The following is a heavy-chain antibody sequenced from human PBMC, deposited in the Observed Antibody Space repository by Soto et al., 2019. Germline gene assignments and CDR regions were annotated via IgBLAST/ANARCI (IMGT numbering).Heavy chain of an antibody. CDR1: GGTFSSYA. CDR3: ASSYDSSSYYYPTYYFDY. D-gene: IGHD3-22*01. CDR2: IIPIFGTA. J-gene: IGHJ4*02. V-gene: IGHV1-69*01. Sequence: QVQLVQSGAEVKKPGSSVKVSCKASGGTFSSYAISWVRQAPGQGLEWMGGIIPIFGTANYAQKFQGRVTINADESTITVYMELSSLRYEDTAVYYCASSYDSSSYYYPTYYFDYWGQGTLVTVSS.